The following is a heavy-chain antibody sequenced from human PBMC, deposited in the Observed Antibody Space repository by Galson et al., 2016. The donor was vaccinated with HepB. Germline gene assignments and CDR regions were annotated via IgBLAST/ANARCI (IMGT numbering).Heavy chain of an antibody. CDR2: IYSGGIT. D-gene: IGHD6-25*01. CDR3: PKVKSGAAAGTIEY. Sequence: SLRLSCAASGFSVSTHYVSWVRQAPGKGPEWVSVIYSGGITYYEDLVKGRFTISSDISKNTLYLQMNSLRSEDTAVYYCPKVKSGAAAGTIEYWGQGTLVTVSS. J-gene: IGHJ4*02. V-gene: IGHV3-53*01. CDR1: GFSVSTHY.